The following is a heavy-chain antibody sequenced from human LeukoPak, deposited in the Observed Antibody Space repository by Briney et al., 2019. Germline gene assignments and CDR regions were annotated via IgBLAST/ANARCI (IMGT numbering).Heavy chain of an antibody. J-gene: IGHJ4*02. CDR3: ARVSGYDWESFYDY. Sequence: NPSETLSLTCAVSGGSISSYYWSWIRQPPGKGLEWIGYIYYSGSTNYNPSLKSRVTISVDTSKNQFSLKLSSVTAADTAMYYCARVSGYDWESFYDYWGQGSLVTVSS. D-gene: IGHD5-12*01. CDR1: GGSISSYY. CDR2: IYYSGST. V-gene: IGHV4-59*01.